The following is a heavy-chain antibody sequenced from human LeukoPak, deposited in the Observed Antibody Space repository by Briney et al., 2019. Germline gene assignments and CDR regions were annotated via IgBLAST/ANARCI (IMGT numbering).Heavy chain of an antibody. CDR1: GFTFSTYA. Sequence: GGSLRLSCAASGFTFSTYAIHWVRQAPGKGLEWVAVISYDGSNKYYVDSVKGRFTIARDNSKNSVYLQMNSLRAEDMAVYYCAREEWYYFDYWGQGTLVTVSS. CDR2: ISYDGSNK. J-gene: IGHJ4*02. CDR3: AREEWYYFDY. V-gene: IGHV3-30-3*01. D-gene: IGHD3-3*01.